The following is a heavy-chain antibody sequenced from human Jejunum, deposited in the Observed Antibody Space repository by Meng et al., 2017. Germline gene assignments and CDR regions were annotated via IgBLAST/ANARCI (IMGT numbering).Heavy chain of an antibody. CDR3: AHGSGWLFDF. Sequence: SGPTLVKPTQTLTLTCTFSGFSLSSRAVGVGWIRQPPGRALEWLAFIYWDDDQQYSPSLKNRLSITKDTSKNQVVLTMTNMDPVDTATYYCAHGSGWLFDFWGQGTLVTVSS. CDR2: IYWDDDQ. CDR1: GFSLSSRAVG. V-gene: IGHV2-5*02. J-gene: IGHJ4*02. D-gene: IGHD6-19*01.